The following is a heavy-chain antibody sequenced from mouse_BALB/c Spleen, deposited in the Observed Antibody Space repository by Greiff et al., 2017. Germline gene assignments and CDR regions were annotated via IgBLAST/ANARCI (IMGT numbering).Heavy chain of an antibody. Sequence: VQLQQSGAELAKPGASVKMSCKASGYTFTSYWMHWVKQRPGQGLEWIGYINPSTGYTEYNQKFKDKATLTADKSSSTAYMQLSSLTSEDSAVYYCAKRDYGNYVAMDYWGQGTPVTVSS. CDR1: GYTFTSYW. CDR3: AKRDYGNYVAMDY. J-gene: IGHJ4*01. CDR2: INPSTGYT. D-gene: IGHD2-1*01. V-gene: IGHV1-7*01.